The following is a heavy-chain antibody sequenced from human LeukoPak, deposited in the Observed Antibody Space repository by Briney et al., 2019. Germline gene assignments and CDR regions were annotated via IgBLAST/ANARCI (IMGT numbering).Heavy chain of an antibody. V-gene: IGHV1-46*01. J-gene: IGHJ4*02. CDR2: INPSGGST. D-gene: IGHD5-12*01. Sequence: GASVKVSCKASGYTFTSYYTHWVRQAPGQGLEWMGIINPSGGSTSYAQKFQGRVTMTRDTSTSTVYMELSSLRSEDTAVYYCAREEMATITIDYWGQGTLVTVSS. CDR3: AREEMATITIDY. CDR1: GYTFTSYY.